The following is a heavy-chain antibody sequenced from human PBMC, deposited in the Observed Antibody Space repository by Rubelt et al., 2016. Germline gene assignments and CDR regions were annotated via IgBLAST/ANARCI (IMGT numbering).Heavy chain of an antibody. CDR3: ARGSGDYSGSYYYYGVDV. J-gene: IGHJ6*02. V-gene: IGHV4-34*02. CDR2: ISHSGTT. D-gene: IGHD4-23*01. CDR1: GASFSDYY. Sequence: QVQLQQWGAGLLKPSETLSLICAVYGASFSDYYWTWIRQPPGKGLEWIGEISHSGTTYYNPSLKRRVTISVDTSRDQFSLKLNSMTAADTAVYYCARGSGDYSGSYYYYGVDVWGQGTTVTVSS.